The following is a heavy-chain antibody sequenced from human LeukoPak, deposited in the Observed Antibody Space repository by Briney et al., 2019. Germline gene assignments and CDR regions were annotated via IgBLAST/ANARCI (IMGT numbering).Heavy chain of an antibody. CDR2: INHSGST. Sequence: SETLSFTGTGSGVSISSYYWSWIRQPPGKGLEWIGEINHSGSTNYNPSLKSRVTISVDTSKNQFSLKLSSVTAADTAVYYCARGSIAVAGRSYYYYYGIDVWGQGTTVTVSS. D-gene: IGHD6-19*01. CDR1: GVSISSYY. V-gene: IGHV4-34*01. CDR3: ARGSIAVAGRSYYYYYGIDV. J-gene: IGHJ6*02.